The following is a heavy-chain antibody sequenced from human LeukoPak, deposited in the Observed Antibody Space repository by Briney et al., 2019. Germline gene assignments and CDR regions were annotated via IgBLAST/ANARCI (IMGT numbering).Heavy chain of an antibody. D-gene: IGHD6-13*01. Sequence: ASVTVSCKASGYTFTSYGISWVRQAPGQGLEWMGGIIPIFGTANYAQKFQGRVTITADESTSTAYMELSSLRSEDTAVYYCARSRYSRLTPFDYWGQGALVTVSS. J-gene: IGHJ4*02. CDR2: IIPIFGTA. V-gene: IGHV1-69*13. CDR1: GYTFTSYG. CDR3: ARSRYSRLTPFDY.